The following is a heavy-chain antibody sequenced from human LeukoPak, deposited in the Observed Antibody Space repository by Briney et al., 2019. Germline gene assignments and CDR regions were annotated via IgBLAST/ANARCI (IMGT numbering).Heavy chain of an antibody. V-gene: IGHV4-38-2*02. Sequence: SETLSLTCTVSGYSISSGYYWGWIRQPPGKGLEWIGSIFRSGSTSYNSSLKSRVTISVDTSKNQFSLQLNSVTPEDTAVYYCATEGIVGARRWFDPWGQGTLVTVSS. CDR1: GYSISSGYY. CDR2: IFRSGST. J-gene: IGHJ5*02. CDR3: ATEGIVGARRWFDP. D-gene: IGHD1-26*01.